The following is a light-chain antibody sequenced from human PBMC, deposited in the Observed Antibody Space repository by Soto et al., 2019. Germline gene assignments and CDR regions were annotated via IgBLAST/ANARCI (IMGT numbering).Light chain of an antibody. CDR3: QQSYSTPIT. CDR1: QSLSSY. J-gene: IGKJ5*01. CDR2: AAS. V-gene: IGKV1-39*01. Sequence: DIQMTQSPSSLSASVGDRVTITCRASQSLSSYLNWYQQKPGKAPKLLIYAASSLQSGVPSRFSGSGSGTDFTLTISSVQPEDVETYYCQQSYSTPITFGQETRLEIK.